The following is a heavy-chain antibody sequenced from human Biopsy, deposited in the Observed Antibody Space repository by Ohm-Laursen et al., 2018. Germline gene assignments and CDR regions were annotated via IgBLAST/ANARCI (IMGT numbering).Heavy chain of an antibody. CDR3: TTEVGITYYYYYGMDV. D-gene: IGHD1-14*01. CDR2: IKRKTDGGAT. J-gene: IGHJ6*01. Sequence: SLRLSCTASGFTFSDYALHWVRQAPGKGPEWVGLIKRKTDGGATDYAAPVKGRFTISRDDSKNTLYLQMNSLKTEDTAVYYCTTEVGITYYYYYGMDVWGQGTTVTVSS. V-gene: IGHV3-15*01. CDR1: GFTFSDYA.